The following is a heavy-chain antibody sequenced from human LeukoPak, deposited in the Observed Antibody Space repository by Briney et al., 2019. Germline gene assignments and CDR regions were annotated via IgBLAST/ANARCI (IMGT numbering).Heavy chain of an antibody. Sequence: SETLSLTCTVSGASISSSNCYWGWVRQPPGKGLEWIGNIYSSGNTYYNASLKSRVTIYIDTSKNQFSLNLSSVTAADTAVYYCAKSGGSGLIDYWGQGTLVTVSS. D-gene: IGHD1-26*01. CDR2: IYSSGNT. CDR3: AKSGGSGLIDY. V-gene: IGHV4-39*01. J-gene: IGHJ4*02. CDR1: GASISSSNCY.